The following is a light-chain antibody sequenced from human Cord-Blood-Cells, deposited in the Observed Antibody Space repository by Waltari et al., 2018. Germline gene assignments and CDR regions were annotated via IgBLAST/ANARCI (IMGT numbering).Light chain of an antibody. J-gene: IGKJ1*01. Sequence: DIQMTPYPSSLSASVGDRVTITCRASQSISSYLNWYQQKPGNAPKLLIYAASSLQSGVPSRFSGSGSGTDFTLTISSLQPEDFATYYCQQSYSTPPTFGQGTKVEIK. CDR2: AAS. CDR3: QQSYSTPPT. V-gene: IGKV1-39*01. CDR1: QSISSY.